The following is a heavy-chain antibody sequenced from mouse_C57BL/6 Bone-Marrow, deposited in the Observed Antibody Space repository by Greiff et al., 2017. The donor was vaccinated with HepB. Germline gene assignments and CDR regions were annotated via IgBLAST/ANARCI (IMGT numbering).Heavy chain of an antibody. CDR2: INPYNGGT. J-gene: IGHJ2*01. CDR3: ARIDYYYFDY. CDR1: GYTFTDYY. V-gene: IGHV1-19*01. Sequence: VQLQQSGPVLVKPGASVKMSCKASGYTFTDYYMNWVKQSHGKSLEWIGVINPYNGGTSYNQKFKGKATLTVDKSSSTAYMELNSLTSEDSAVYYCARIDYYYFDYWGQGTTLTVSS. D-gene: IGHD1-1*01.